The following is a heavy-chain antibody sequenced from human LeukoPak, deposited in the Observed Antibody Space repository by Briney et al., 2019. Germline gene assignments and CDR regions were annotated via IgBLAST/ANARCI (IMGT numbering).Heavy chain of an antibody. Sequence: PGGSLRLSCAASGFTFKLYWMHWVRQAPGKGLEWVSGISWNSGSIGYADSVKGRFTISRDNAKNSLYLQMNSLRAEDTALYYCAKDISGGSFWYFDYWGQGTLVTVSS. CDR3: AKDISGGSFWYFDY. J-gene: IGHJ4*02. V-gene: IGHV3-9*01. CDR2: ISWNSGSI. CDR1: GFTFKLYW. D-gene: IGHD3-3*01.